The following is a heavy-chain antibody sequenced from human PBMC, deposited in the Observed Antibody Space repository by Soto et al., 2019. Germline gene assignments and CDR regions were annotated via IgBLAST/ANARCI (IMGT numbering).Heavy chain of an antibody. CDR3: ARGRGYSYGIDY. J-gene: IGHJ4*02. D-gene: IGHD5-18*01. Sequence: QVQLVQSGTEVKTPGASVKVSCKASGSTFTGYYMHWVRQAPGQGLEWMGWINPNSGGTNYAQKFHGRVTMTRNTSISTAYMQLTRLKSDETAIYYCARGRGYSYGIDYWGQGTLVTVSS. CDR1: GSTFTGYY. V-gene: IGHV1-2*02. CDR2: INPNSGGT.